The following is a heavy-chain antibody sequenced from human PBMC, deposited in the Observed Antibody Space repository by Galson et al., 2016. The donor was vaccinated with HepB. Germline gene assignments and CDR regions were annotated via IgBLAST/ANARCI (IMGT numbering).Heavy chain of an antibody. Sequence: SLRLSCAASGFTFSTYAMTWVRQAPGKGLEWVSTISGPGGGTFYADSVKGRFTISRDNSRNTRYLQINSLRAEDTAVYYCAKGAVGVGASDYWGQGTLVTVSS. D-gene: IGHD1-26*01. CDR3: AKGAVGVGASDY. CDR2: ISGPGGGT. CDR1: GFTFSTYA. J-gene: IGHJ4*02. V-gene: IGHV3-23*01.